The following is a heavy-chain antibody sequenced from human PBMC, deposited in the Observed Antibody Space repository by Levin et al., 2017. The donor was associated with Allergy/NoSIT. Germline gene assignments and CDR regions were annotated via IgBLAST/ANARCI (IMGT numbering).Heavy chain of an antibody. CDR3: ARHDYSKALSYYYGMDV. CDR2: INHRGSA. J-gene: IGHJ6*02. D-gene: IGHD4-11*01. CDR1: GGSFSGYY. Sequence: PSETLSLTCAVYGGSFSGYYWSWVRQPPGKGLEWIGEINHRGSANYNPSLKSRVTISIDTSKNQFSLRLSSVTAADTAVYYCARHDYSKALSYYYGMDVWGQGTTVTVSS. V-gene: IGHV4-34*01.